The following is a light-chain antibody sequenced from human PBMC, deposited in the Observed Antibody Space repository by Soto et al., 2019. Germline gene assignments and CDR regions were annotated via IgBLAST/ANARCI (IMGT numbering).Light chain of an antibody. CDR2: GVS. CDR1: QSVGTN. J-gene: IGKJ1*01. Sequence: ERVMTQSPVTLSVSPGESVTLSCRASQSVGTNLAWYQQKPGQAPSLLIYGVSTRATGIPTRFSGSGSGRQFTLTISSLQSEDFAVYYCQQYNNWWTFGQGTKVDIK. V-gene: IGKV3-15*01. CDR3: QQYNNWWT.